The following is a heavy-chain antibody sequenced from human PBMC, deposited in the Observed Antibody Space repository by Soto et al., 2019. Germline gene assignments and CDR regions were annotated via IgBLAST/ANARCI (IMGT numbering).Heavy chain of an antibody. J-gene: IGHJ4*02. Sequence: EGQLLGSGGGLVQPGGSLRLSCVASGLRFSTYWMNWVRQPPGMGLGWVANIDPDGRVGTYVDSVKGRFTTSRDNAMNSVYLQMNSLRADDTAMYFCAGWGEHDANVWGQGILVTVSA. D-gene: IGHD7-27*01. CDR2: IDPDGRVG. CDR3: AGWGEHDANV. V-gene: IGHV3-7*03. CDR1: GLRFSTYW.